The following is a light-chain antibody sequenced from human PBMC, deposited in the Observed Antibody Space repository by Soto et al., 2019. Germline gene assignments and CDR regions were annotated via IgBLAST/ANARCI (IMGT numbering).Light chain of an antibody. CDR1: QSISNL. J-gene: IGKJ5*01. CDR3: QQSYSTSIT. V-gene: IGKV1-39*01. CDR2: TAS. Sequence: DIQMTQSPSSLSASVGDRVTITCRASQSISNLLNWYQQTPGKAPKLLISTASTLQTGVPSRFDGSGSGTDFTLTINNLQPEDFATYYCQQSYSTSITFGQGTLLE.